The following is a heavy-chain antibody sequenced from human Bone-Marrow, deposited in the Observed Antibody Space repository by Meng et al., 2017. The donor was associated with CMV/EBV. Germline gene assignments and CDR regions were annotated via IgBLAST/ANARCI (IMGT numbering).Heavy chain of an antibody. J-gene: IGHJ4*02. CDR3: ARRRGRLYQLSH. Sequence: SEPLSLTCTVSGGSISSYYWSWIRQPPGKGLEWIWYIYYSGSTNYNPSLKSRVTISVDTSKNQFSLKLGSVTAADTAVYYCARRRGRLYQLSHWGQGTLVTVSS. CDR1: GGSISSYY. V-gene: IGHV4-59*01. D-gene: IGHD2-2*01. CDR2: IYYSGST.